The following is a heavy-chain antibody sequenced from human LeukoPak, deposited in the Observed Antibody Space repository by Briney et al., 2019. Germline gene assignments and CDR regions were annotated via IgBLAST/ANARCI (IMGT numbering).Heavy chain of an antibody. D-gene: IGHD5-12*01. CDR3: ARVIASAPAWLRSHDAFDI. J-gene: IGHJ3*02. CDR2: ISAYNGNT. Sequence: GSVKVSCKASGYTFTSYGISWVRQAPGQGLERMGWISAYNGNTNYAQKLQGRVTMTTDTSTSTAYMELSSLRSEDTAVYYCARVIASAPAWLRSHDAFDIWGQGTMVTVSS. CDR1: GYTFTSYG. V-gene: IGHV1-18*01.